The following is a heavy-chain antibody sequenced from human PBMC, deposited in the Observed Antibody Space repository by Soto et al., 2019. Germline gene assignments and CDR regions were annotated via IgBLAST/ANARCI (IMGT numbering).Heavy chain of an antibody. Sequence: QVQLQESGPGLVKPSQTLSLTCTVSGGSISSGGYYWSWIRQHPGKGLEWIGYIYYSGSTYYNPCLQRRVTISVETSQNQFYLKLSSVTAADTAVYYCARVRYCSGGSCYPRFDPWGQGTLVTVSS. CDR2: IYYSGST. J-gene: IGHJ5*02. CDR1: GGSISSGGYY. CDR3: ARVRYCSGGSCYPRFDP. D-gene: IGHD2-15*01. V-gene: IGHV4-31*03.